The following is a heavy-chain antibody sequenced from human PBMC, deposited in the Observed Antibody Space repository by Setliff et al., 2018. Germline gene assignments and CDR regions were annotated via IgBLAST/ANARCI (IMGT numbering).Heavy chain of an antibody. CDR3: TTRRDSSSWYLSY. CDR2: IRSKAYGGTT. CDR1: GFTFGDYA. Sequence: GGSLRLSCTASGFTFGDYAMSWVRQAPGKGLEWVGFIRSKAYGGTTEYAASVKGRFTISRDDSKSIAYLQMNSLKTEDTAVYYCTTRRDSSSWYLSYWGQGTLVTVSS. D-gene: IGHD6-13*01. V-gene: IGHV3-49*04. J-gene: IGHJ4*02.